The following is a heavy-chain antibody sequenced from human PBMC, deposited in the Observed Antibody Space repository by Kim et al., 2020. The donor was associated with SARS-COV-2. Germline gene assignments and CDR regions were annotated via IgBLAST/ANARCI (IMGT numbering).Heavy chain of an antibody. V-gene: IGHV4-59*01. D-gene: IGHD6-13*01. J-gene: IGHJ6*02. CDR3: ARDKRIGSSWYLSYYGLDV. Sequence: SRVTISVDTSKNQFSLKLSSVTAADTAVYYCARDKRIGSSWYLSYYGLDVWGQGTTVTVSS.